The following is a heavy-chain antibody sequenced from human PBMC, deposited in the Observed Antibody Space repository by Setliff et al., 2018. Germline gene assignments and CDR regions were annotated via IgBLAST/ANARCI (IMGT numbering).Heavy chain of an antibody. CDR1: GYTFTSYG. Sequence: ASVKVSCKASGYTFTSYGISWVRQATGQGLEWMGWISAYNGNTNYAQKLQGRVTMTTDTSTSTAYMELRSMRSDDTAVYYCARVGSSSWLHPDVYYYYGMDVWGQGTTVTVSS. V-gene: IGHV1-18*01. J-gene: IGHJ6*02. CDR3: ARVGSSSWLHPDVYYYYGMDV. CDR2: ISAYNGNT. D-gene: IGHD6-13*01.